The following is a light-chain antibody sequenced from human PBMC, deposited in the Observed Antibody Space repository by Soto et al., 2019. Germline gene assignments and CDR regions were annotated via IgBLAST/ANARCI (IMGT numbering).Light chain of an antibody. CDR3: QNYNGGPWT. CDR2: AAS. J-gene: IGKJ1*01. Sequence: DIQMTQSPSSLSASVGDRVTITCRASQGISTYLVWYQQKPGTVPKLLIFAASTLQSGVPSRFSGSGSGTDFTLTISSLQAEDVATYDSQNYNGGPWTFGRGTKVEIK. V-gene: IGKV1-27*01. CDR1: QGISTY.